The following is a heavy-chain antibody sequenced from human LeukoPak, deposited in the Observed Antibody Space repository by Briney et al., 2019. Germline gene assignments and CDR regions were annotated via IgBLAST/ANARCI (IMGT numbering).Heavy chain of an antibody. D-gene: IGHD6-6*01. Sequence: GGSLRLSCAASGFTFSDYWMTWVRQAPGKGLEWVAHIKQDGSEKYYVDSVKGRFTISRDNAKNLLYLQMSSLRAEDTAVYYCARIGYSSSSFDYWGQGTLVIVSS. CDR3: ARIGYSSSSFDY. CDR2: IKQDGSEK. J-gene: IGHJ4*02. CDR1: GFTFSDYW. V-gene: IGHV3-7*01.